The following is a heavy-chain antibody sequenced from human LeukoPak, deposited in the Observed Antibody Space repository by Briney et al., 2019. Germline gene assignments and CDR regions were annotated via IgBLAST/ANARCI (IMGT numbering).Heavy chain of an antibody. CDR3: TRSRYSSGWDYHFDY. J-gene: IGHJ4*02. CDR1: GFTFSSYD. D-gene: IGHD6-19*01. CDR2: TGTAGDP. V-gene: IGHV3-13*05. Sequence: GGSLRLSCAASGFTFSSYDMHWVRQAAGKRLEWVSGTGTAGDPYSPISVKGRFTISRENAKNSLYLQMNNLRAGDTAVYYCTRSRYSSGWDYHFDYWGQGTLVTVSS.